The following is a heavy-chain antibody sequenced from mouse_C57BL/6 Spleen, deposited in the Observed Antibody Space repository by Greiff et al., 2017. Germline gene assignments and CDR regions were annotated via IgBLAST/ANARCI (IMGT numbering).Heavy chain of an antibody. V-gene: IGHV5-17*01. Sequence: EVKVVESGGGLVKPGGSLKLSCAASGFTFSDYGMHWVRQAPEKGLEWVAYISSGSSTIYYADTVKGRFTISRDNATNTLFLQMTSLRSEDTAMYYCARNDYDGFADWGQGTLVTVSA. D-gene: IGHD2-4*01. J-gene: IGHJ3*01. CDR2: ISSGSSTI. CDR1: GFTFSDYG. CDR3: ARNDYDGFAD.